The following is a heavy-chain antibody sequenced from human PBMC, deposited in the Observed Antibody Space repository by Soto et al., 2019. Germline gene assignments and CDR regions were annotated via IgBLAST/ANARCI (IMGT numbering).Heavy chain of an antibody. V-gene: IGHV4-31*03. J-gene: IGHJ3*02. Sequence: PSETLSLTCTFSGGSISSGGYYWSWIRQHPGKGLEWIGYIYYSGSTYYNPSLKSRVTISVDTSKNQFSLKLSSVTAADTAVYYCARDTCSGGSCYRPLYAFDIWGQGTMVTVS. CDR2: IYYSGST. D-gene: IGHD2-15*01. CDR3: ARDTCSGGSCYRPLYAFDI. CDR1: GGSISSGGYY.